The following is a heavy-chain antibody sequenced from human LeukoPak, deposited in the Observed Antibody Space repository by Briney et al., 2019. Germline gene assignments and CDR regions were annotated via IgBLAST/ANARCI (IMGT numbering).Heavy chain of an antibody. CDR2: ISRNSGGT. Sequence: AAVTVTCKTSGYSFTYYHLHWLRQPPGQGLEWMGWISRNSGGTSSAQKVQGRVTMTRDTSISTVYMEVSWLTSDDTAIYYCARADRLHGGPYLIGPWGQGTLVTVSS. D-gene: IGHD2-21*01. V-gene: IGHV1-2*02. CDR3: ARADRLHGGPYLIGP. CDR1: GYSFTYYH. J-gene: IGHJ5*02.